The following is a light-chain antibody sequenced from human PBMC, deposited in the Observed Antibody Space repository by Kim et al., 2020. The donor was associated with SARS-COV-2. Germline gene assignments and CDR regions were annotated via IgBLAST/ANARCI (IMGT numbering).Light chain of an antibody. Sequence: VSPGESATLSCRASQSISSSLAWYQQTPGQAPRLLIYGASTRATGIPARFSGSGSGTEFTLTISSLQSEDFAVYYCQQYYNWPPFTFGQGTKLEI. V-gene: IGKV3-15*01. CDR1: QSISSS. CDR3: QQYYNWPPFT. J-gene: IGKJ2*01. CDR2: GAS.